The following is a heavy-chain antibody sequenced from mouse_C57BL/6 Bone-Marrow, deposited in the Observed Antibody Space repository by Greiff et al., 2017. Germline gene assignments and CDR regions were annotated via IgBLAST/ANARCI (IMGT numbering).Heavy chain of an antibody. CDR3: TNRGPFDT. V-gene: IGHV1-15*01. CDR1: GYTFTDYE. CDR2: IDPETGGT. J-gene: IGHJ2*01. Sequence: VQLQQSGAELVRPGASVTLSCKASGYTFTDYEMHWVKQTPVHGLEWIGAIDPETGGTAYNQKFKGKAILTVDKSSSTAYMELRSLTSEVSADYYCTNRGPFDTWRQGTTLPAFS. D-gene: IGHD3-1*01.